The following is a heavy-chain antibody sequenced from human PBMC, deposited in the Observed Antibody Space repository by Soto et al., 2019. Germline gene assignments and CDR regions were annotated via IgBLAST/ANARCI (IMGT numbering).Heavy chain of an antibody. J-gene: IGHJ4*02. CDR3: ATKAQASGFHPLKD. CDR1: GFTFSDYY. CDR2: ISSSGNII. V-gene: IGHV3-11*01. D-gene: IGHD5-12*01. Sequence: QVHLVESGGGLVKPGGSLRLSCVASGFTFSDYYMTWIRQAPGKGLEWVSYISSSGNIIHYADSVKGRFTLSRDNAKNSLYLQMNSLRDEDTAVYYCATKAQASGFHPLKDWGQGALVTVSS.